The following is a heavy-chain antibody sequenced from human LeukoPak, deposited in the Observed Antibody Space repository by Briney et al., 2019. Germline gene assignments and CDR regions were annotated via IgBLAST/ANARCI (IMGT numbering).Heavy chain of an antibody. J-gene: IGHJ4*02. V-gene: IGHV3-23*01. CDR3: AKTSDSSATEN. CDR2: ISGSGSST. CDR1: GFTFSNYA. Sequence: GGSPRLSCAASGFTFSNYAMSWVRQAPGKGLAWVAGISGSGSSTFHADSVKGRFTISRDNSKNTLYLQMNSLRGEDTAVYYCAKTSDSSATENWGQGTLVTVSS. D-gene: IGHD3-22*01.